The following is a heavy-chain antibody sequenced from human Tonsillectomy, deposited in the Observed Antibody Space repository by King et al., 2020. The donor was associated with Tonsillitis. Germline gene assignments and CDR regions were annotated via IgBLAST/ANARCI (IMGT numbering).Heavy chain of an antibody. CDR1: GGSISGHY. CDR2: IHFSGTT. D-gene: IGHD1-26*01. Sequence: QLQESGPGLVKPSETLSLACTVSGGSISGHYLSWIRQSPGKGLDIIGFIHFSGTTHYNPSLKSRVTMSVDTAKSQFSRWLTFLTPADTAVYYCARGADDAKLHIGGQGPRVTVPS. J-gene: IGHJ4*02. CDR3: ARGADDAKLHI. V-gene: IGHV4-59*11.